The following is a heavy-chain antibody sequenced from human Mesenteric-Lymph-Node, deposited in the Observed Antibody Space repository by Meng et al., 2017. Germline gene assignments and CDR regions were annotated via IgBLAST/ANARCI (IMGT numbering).Heavy chain of an antibody. CDR2: INHSGST. CDR1: GGSFSGYY. J-gene: IGHJ3*02. CDR3: ARARFRTTVVTRRGAFDI. D-gene: IGHD4-23*01. V-gene: IGHV4-34*01. Sequence: SETLSLTCAVYGGSFSGYYWSWIRQPPGKGLEWIGEINHSGSTNYNPSLKSRVTISVDTSKNQFSLKLSSVTAADTAVYYCARARFRTTVVTRRGAFDIWGQGKRV.